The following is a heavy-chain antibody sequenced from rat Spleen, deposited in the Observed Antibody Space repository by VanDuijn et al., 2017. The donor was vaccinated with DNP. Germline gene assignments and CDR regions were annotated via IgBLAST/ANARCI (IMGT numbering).Heavy chain of an antibody. CDR2: ISGVGGNT. Sequence: EVQLVESGGGLVQPGRSMKLSCAASGFTFSNYYMAWVRQAPTKGLEWVAAISGVGGNTYYRDSVKGRFTISRDNAKSTLYLKMDSLRSEETATYYCAKAGGYSPWYFDYWGQGVMVTVSS. CDR1: GFTFSNYY. V-gene: IGHV5S11*01. CDR3: AKAGGYSPWYFDY. J-gene: IGHJ2*01. D-gene: IGHD1-11*01.